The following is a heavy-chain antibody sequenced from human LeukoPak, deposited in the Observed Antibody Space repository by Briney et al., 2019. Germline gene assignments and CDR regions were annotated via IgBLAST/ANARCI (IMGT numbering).Heavy chain of an antibody. D-gene: IGHD3-10*01. CDR2: IYTSGST. J-gene: IGHJ3*02. CDR3: ARNNYGSGSYRHYRDAFDI. CDR1: GGSISSYY. V-gene: IGHV4-4*07. Sequence: SETLSLTCTVPGGSISSYYWSWIRQPAGKGLEWIGRIYTSGSTNYNPSLKSRVTMSVDTSKNQFSLKLSSVTAADTAVYYCARNNYGSGSYRHYRDAFDIWGQGTMVTVSS.